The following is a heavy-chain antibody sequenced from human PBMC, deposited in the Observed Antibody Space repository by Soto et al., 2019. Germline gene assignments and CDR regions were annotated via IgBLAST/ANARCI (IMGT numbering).Heavy chain of an antibody. CDR3: ARGPAAYCSGGSCYGRNYYYYYGMDV. V-gene: IGHV4-31*03. CDR1: GGSISSGGYY. CDR2: IYYSGST. Sequence: SETLSLTCTVSGGSISSGGYYWSWIRQHPGKGLEWIGYIYYSGSTYYNPSLKSRVTISVDTSKNQFSLKLSSVTAADTAVYYCARGPAAYCSGGSCYGRNYYYYYGMDVWGQVTTVTVSS. D-gene: IGHD2-15*01. J-gene: IGHJ6*02.